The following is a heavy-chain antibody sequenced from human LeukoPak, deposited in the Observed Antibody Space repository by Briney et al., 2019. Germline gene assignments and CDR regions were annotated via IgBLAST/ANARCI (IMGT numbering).Heavy chain of an antibody. J-gene: IGHJ5*02. CDR3: ARRRAEGGSNGHYNWFDP. Sequence: KPSETLSLTCAVYGGSFSGYYWSWIRQPPGKGLEWIGEINHSGSTNYNPSLKSRVTISVDTSKNQFSLKLSSVTAADTAVYYCARRRAEGGSNGHYNWFDPWGQGILVTVSS. CDR2: INHSGST. CDR1: GGSFSGYY. V-gene: IGHV4-34*01. D-gene: IGHD6-13*01.